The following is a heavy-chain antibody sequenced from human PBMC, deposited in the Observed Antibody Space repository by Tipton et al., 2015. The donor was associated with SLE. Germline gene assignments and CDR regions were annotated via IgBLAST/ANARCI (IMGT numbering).Heavy chain of an antibody. CDR1: GGSISSFNW. CDR2: IYHSGST. D-gene: IGHD3-22*01. J-gene: IGHJ4*02. Sequence: TLSLTCAVSGGSISSFNWWTWVRQTPGKGLEWIGEIYHSGSTNYNPSLKSRVTISVDKSKNQFSLRLSSVTAADTAVYYCARVPVYYDRQSYFDYWGQGTLVTVSS. V-gene: IGHV4-4*02. CDR3: ARVPVYYDRQSYFDY.